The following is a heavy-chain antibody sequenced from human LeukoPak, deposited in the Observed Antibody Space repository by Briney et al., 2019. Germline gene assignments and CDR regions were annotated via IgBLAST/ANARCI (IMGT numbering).Heavy chain of an antibody. CDR1: GYSFTSYW. D-gene: IGHD2-2*01. J-gene: IGHJ2*01. V-gene: IGHV5-51*01. CDR2: IYPGDSDT. Sequence: GESLKISCKGSGYSFTSYWIGWVRQMPGKGLEWLGIIYPGDSDTRYSPSFQGQVTISADKSISTAYLQWSSLKASDTAMYYCARLSDIVVVGGGDWYFDLWGRGTLVTVSS. CDR3: ARLSDIVVVGGGDWYFDL.